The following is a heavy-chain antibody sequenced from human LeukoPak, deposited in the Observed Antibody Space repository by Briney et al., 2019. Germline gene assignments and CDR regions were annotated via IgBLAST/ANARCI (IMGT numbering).Heavy chain of an antibody. CDR1: GGSISSSNW. CDR3: ARNSLAVAARGFDY. V-gene: IGHV4-4*02. Sequence: SETLSLTCAVSGGSISSSNWWSWVRQPPGKGLEWIGEIYHSGSTNYNPSLKSRVTISVDKSKNQFSLKLSSVTAADTAVYYCARNSLAVAARGFDYWGQGTLVTVSS. CDR2: IYHSGST. D-gene: IGHD6-19*01. J-gene: IGHJ4*02.